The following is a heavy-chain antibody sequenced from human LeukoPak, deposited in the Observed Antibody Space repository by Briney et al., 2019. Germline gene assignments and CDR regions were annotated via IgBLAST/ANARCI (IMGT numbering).Heavy chain of an antibody. J-gene: IGHJ4*02. CDR1: GYSISSGYY. Sequence: SETLSLTCTVSGYSISSGYYWGWIRQPPGKGLEWIGSIYHSGSTYYNPSLKSRVTISVDTSKNQFSLKLSSVTAADTAVYYCARDGPTGYGDYGWFDYWGQGTLVTVSS. D-gene: IGHD4-17*01. CDR2: IYHSGST. V-gene: IGHV4-38-2*02. CDR3: ARDGPTGYGDYGWFDY.